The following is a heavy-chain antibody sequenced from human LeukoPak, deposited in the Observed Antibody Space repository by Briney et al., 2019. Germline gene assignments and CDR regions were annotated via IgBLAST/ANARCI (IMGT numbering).Heavy chain of an antibody. CDR1: GFTFSSYA. V-gene: IGHV3-30-3*01. CDR2: ISYDGSNK. J-gene: IGHJ4*02. CDR3: AITMGGSSNPQPIDY. Sequence: PGRSLRLSCAASGFTFSSYAMHWVRQAPGKGLEWVAVISYDGSNKYYADSVKGRFTISRDSSKNTLYLQMNSLRAEDTAVYYCAITMGGSSNPQPIDYWGQGTLVTVSS. D-gene: IGHD3-16*01.